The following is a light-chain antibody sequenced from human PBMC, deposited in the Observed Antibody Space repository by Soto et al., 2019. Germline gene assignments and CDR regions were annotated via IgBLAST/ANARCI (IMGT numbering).Light chain of an antibody. CDR3: QSYSTDNIWV. V-gene: IGLV6-57*04. CDR1: SGSIASNY. Sequence: NFMLTQPHSVSESPGKTVTISCTRSSGSIASNYVQWYQQRPGRAPTTVIYDDKKRPSGVPARFSGSIDSSSNSAALTISGLETADEADYYCQSYSTDNIWVFGGVPKVTVL. J-gene: IGLJ3*02. CDR2: DDK.